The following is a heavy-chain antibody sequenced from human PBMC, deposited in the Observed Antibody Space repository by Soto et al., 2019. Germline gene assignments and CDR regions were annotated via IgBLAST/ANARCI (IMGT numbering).Heavy chain of an antibody. CDR2: NYYSGIT. V-gene: IGHV4-31*03. CDR1: GGSISSGGYY. CDR3: ARGSSIAGRYYGMDV. D-gene: IGHD6-6*01. Sequence: QVQLQESGPGLVKPSQTLSLTCTVSGGSISSGGYYWTWIRQHPGKGLEWIGYNYYSGITYYNPSLKSRVTISLDTSKNQFCLKLSSVTAADTAVYYCARGSSIAGRYYGMDVWGQGTTVTVSS. J-gene: IGHJ6*02.